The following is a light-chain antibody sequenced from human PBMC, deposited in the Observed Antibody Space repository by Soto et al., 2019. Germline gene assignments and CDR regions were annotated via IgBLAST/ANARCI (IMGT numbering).Light chain of an antibody. CDR2: EVS. V-gene: IGLV2-23*02. J-gene: IGLJ1*01. CDR1: SSDVGSYNL. CDR3: CSYGGSYV. Sequence: QSVLTQPASVSGSPGQSITISCTRTSSDVGSYNLVSWYQQHPGKAPKVMIYEVSKRPSGVSNRFSGSKSGNTASLTISGLQAEDDADYYCCSYGGSYVFGTGTKVTVL.